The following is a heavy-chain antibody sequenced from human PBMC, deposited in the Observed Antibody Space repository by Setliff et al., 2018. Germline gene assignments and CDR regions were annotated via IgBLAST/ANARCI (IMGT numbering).Heavy chain of an antibody. CDR3: SRLVRFCTRTACQRLSGDDY. CDR1: GYTFSDYG. J-gene: IGHJ4*02. D-gene: IGHD6-13*01. CDR2: ISPYSGNS. V-gene: IGHV1-18*01. Sequence: ASVKVSCKASGYTFSDYGVSWVRQAPGQGLEWLGWISPYSGNSYSAPKFHGRLFLTTDTSAATAYLDLRSLRSDDTAVYFCSRLVRFCTRTACQRLSGDDYWGQGTLVTVSS.